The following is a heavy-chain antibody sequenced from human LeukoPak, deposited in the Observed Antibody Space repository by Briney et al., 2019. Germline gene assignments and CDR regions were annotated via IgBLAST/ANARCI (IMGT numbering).Heavy chain of an antibody. Sequence: ASVKVSCKTSGYTFTGCYMHWVRQAPGQGLEWMGWINPDSGGTNYAQNFQGRATMTRDTSISTVYIEVSRRRSDDTAVYYCARDLLDSSGCLAYWGQGTLVTVSS. CDR3: ARDLLDSSGCLAY. J-gene: IGHJ4*02. CDR2: INPDSGGT. CDR1: GYTFTGCY. V-gene: IGHV1-2*02. D-gene: IGHD6-19*01.